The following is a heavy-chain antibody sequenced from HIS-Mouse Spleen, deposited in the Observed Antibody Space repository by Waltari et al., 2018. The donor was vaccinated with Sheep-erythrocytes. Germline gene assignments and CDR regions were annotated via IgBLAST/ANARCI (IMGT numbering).Heavy chain of an antibody. CDR3: ARALANWGSSFDY. Sequence: QVQLQESGPGLVKPSQTLSLTCTVSGGSISSGDYYWSWIRQPPGKGLEWIGYIYYSGSTCYNPSLKSRVTISVETSKTQFSLKLSSVTAADTAVYYCARALANWGSSFDYWGQGTLVTVSS. CDR1: GGSISSGDYY. V-gene: IGHV4-30-4*01. CDR2: IYYSGST. J-gene: IGHJ4*02. D-gene: IGHD7-27*01.